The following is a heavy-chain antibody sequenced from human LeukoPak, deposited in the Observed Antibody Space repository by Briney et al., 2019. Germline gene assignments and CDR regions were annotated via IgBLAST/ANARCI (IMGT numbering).Heavy chain of an antibody. Sequence: SETLSLTCTVSGGSINSGSYYWSWIRQPAGKGLEWIGRIYTSGSTNYNPSLKSRVTISVDTSKNQFSLKLSSVTAADTAVYYCARGYSYTMVRGFKGIRFDYWGQGTLVTVSS. D-gene: IGHD3-10*01. CDR2: IYTSGST. J-gene: IGHJ4*02. V-gene: IGHV4-61*02. CDR3: ARGYSYTMVRGFKGIRFDY. CDR1: GGSINSGSYY.